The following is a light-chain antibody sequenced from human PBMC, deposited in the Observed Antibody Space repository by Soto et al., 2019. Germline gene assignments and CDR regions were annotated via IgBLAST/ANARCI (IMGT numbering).Light chain of an antibody. V-gene: IGKV1-9*01. CDR2: EAS. J-gene: IGKJ5*01. CDR1: QGIGSY. Sequence: DIQLTQSPSFLSASVGDRVTITCRASQGIGSYLAWFQQKPGKAPKLLIYEASTLQSGVPSRFSGSGSGTEFTLTISSLQPDDFASYYCQQHKDYPLTFGRGTLLEI. CDR3: QQHKDYPLT.